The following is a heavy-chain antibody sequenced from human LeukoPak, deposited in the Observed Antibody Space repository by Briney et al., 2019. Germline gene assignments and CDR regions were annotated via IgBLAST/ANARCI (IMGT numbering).Heavy chain of an antibody. V-gene: IGHV4-61*05. J-gene: IGHJ4*02. CDR1: GGSISSSSYY. CDR3: ARHADSGSGYYDY. D-gene: IGHD3-3*01. Sequence: SETLSLTCTVSGGSISSSSYYWGWIRQPPGKGLEWIGYVYYSGSINYNPSLKSRVTISVYTSKNHFSLRLSSVTAADTAFYYCARHADSGSGYYDYWGQGVLVTVSS. CDR2: VYYSGSI.